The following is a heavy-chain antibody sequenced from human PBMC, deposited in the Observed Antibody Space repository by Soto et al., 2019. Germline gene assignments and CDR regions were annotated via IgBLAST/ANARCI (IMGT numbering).Heavy chain of an antibody. Sequence: SQTLSLTCAISGDSVSSNSAAWNWFRQSPSRALEWLGRTYYRSKWYNDYAVSVKSRITINPDTSKNQFSLQLNSVTPEDTAAYYSASAPYPRRLVVVMGFDFWGQGTKVTVAS. J-gene: IGHJ4*02. CDR2: TYYRSKWYN. D-gene: IGHD3-22*01. CDR3: ASAPYPRRLVVVMGFDF. V-gene: IGHV6-1*01. CDR1: GDSVSSNSAA.